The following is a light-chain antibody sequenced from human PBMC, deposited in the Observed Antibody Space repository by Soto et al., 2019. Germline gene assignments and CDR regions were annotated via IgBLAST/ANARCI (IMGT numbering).Light chain of an antibody. CDR1: RTNIGAGYD. V-gene: IGLV1-40*01. J-gene: IGLJ1*01. Sequence: QSVLTQPPSVSGAPGQRVTISCTGSRTNIGAGYDVHWYQHLPGTTPKLLIYGNSNRPSGVPDLFSGSKSGTSASLAITGLQAEDEADYYCQSYASSLSYVFGAGTKVTVL. CDR2: GNS. CDR3: QSYASSLSYV.